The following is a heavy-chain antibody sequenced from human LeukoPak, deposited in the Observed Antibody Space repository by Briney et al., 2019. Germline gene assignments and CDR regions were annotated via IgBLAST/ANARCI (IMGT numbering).Heavy chain of an antibody. CDR2: IRYDGSSK. D-gene: IGHD3-10*01. CDR3: ALVRRNYYYYMDV. J-gene: IGHJ6*03. Sequence: PGWSLRLSCVASLFTFSSYGLHWVRQAPAKGLEGVAFIRYDGSSKYYVDSVKGRFTIPIDNAKNSLYLQMNSLRVDDTAVYYCALVRRNYYYYMDVWGNGTTV. V-gene: IGHV3-30*02. CDR1: LFTFSSYG.